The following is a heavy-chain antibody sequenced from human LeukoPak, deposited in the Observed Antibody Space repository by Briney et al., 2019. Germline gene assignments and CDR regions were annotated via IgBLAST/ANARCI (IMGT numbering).Heavy chain of an antibody. CDR1: GGSISSGSYY. Sequence: SQTLSLTCTVSGGSISSGSYYWSWIRQPAGKGLEWIGRIYTSGSTIYNPSLKSRVTISVDTSKNQFSLKLSSVTAADTAVCYCARDPQVDYYDSSEPFEVYWGQGTLVTVSS. V-gene: IGHV4-61*02. D-gene: IGHD3-22*01. CDR3: ARDPQVDYYDSSEPFEVY. CDR2: IYTSGST. J-gene: IGHJ4*02.